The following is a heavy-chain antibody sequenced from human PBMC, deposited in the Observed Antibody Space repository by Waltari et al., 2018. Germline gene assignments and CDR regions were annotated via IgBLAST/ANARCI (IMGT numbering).Heavy chain of an antibody. V-gene: IGHV3-7*01. D-gene: IGHD3-16*01. CDR2: INQDCSAE. CDR1: GLTFNSCL. CDR3: ARGRDGGSDPFDI. J-gene: IGHJ4*02. Sequence: EVQLVGTWGGMVQPGGSLGMSCAGSGLTFNSCLSGWVGRDPGKGRGGVDKINQDCSAENYAQMVKGRVTIAGDNATSSLYLQMSSLGAEDTAVYYCARGRDGGSDPFDIWGQGTMVTVSS.